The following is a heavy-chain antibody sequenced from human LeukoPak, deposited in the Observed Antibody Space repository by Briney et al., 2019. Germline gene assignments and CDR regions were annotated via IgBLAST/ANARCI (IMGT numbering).Heavy chain of an antibody. D-gene: IGHD5-12*01. Sequence: ASVTVSCKASGYIFTNYYMHWLRQAPGQGLEWMGMINPDGGRPNYPQKFQGRVTLTRDTSTKTAYMELNRLTSEDTAVYYCATVGDTSGYYHAYFDFWGQGTLVTVSS. CDR3: ATVGDTSGYYHAYFDF. CDR1: GYIFTNYY. J-gene: IGHJ4*02. CDR2: INPDGGRP. V-gene: IGHV1-46*01.